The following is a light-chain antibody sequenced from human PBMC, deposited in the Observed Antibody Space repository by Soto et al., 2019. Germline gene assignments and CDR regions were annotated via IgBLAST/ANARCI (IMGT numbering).Light chain of an antibody. Sequence: IQMTQSPSSLSASVGDRVTITCRASQSISSYLNWYQQKPGKAPNLLIYAASSLQSGVPSRFSGSGSGTDFTLNVSSLQPEDFATYYCQQSYSTPYTFGQGTKLEIK. CDR2: AAS. J-gene: IGKJ2*01. CDR3: QQSYSTPYT. V-gene: IGKV1-39*01. CDR1: QSISSY.